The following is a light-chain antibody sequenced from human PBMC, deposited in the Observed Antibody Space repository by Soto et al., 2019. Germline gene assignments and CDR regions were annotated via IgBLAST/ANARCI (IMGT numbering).Light chain of an antibody. CDR3: QQADSFPLT. V-gene: IGKV1-12*01. Sequence: DIQMTQSPSSLSASVGDRVTITCRASRNIATWLGWYQHKPGKAPKLLIYAADNIYSGVPSRFSGSGSGTDFTLTSSGLQPEDFATYYCQQADSFPLTFCGGTKVEIK. CDR1: RNIATW. J-gene: IGKJ4*01. CDR2: AAD.